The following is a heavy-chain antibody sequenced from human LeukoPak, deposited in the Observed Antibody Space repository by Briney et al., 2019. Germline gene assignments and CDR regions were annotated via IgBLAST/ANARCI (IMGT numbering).Heavy chain of an antibody. D-gene: IGHD1-26*01. J-gene: IGHJ4*02. Sequence: PSETLSLTCTVSGGSIISYYWSWIRQPPGKGLEWIGYIYYSGSTNYNPSLKSRVTISVDTSKNQFSLKLSSVTAADTAVYYCARALSYIVGAPYFDYWGQGTLVTVSS. CDR1: GGSIISYY. CDR3: ARALSYIVGAPYFDY. V-gene: IGHV4-59*01. CDR2: IYYSGST.